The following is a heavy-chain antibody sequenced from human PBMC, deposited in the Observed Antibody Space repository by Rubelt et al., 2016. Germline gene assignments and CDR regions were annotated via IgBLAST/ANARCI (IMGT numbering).Heavy chain of an antibody. Sequence: QVQLVQSGTEVKKPGASVKVSCTASGYTFTNYAMHWVRQAPGQRLEWMGWINAGNGNTNYARKLQGRVTMTTDTSTSTADMELSSLRSDDTAVYYCARHTALDFWSGYNPYTFDYWGQGTLVTVSS. J-gene: IGHJ4*02. V-gene: IGHV1-3*01. CDR3: ARHTALDFWSGYNPYTFDY. CDR1: GYTFTNYA. CDR2: INAGNGNT. D-gene: IGHD3-3*01.